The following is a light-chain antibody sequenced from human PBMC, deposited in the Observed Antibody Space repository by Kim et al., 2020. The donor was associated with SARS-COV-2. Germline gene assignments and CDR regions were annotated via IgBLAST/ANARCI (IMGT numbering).Light chain of an antibody. CDR2: SNN. V-gene: IGLV1-44*01. Sequence: GHRVNISCSGSSSNIVGNTVNEYQQLPGTAPKLLIYSNNPRRSGVPDRFSGSKSGPSAALAISGLQSEDEADYYCAEWDDSLNGQVFGGGTKLTVL. CDR3: AEWDDSLNGQV. CDR1: SSNIVGNT. J-gene: IGLJ3*02.